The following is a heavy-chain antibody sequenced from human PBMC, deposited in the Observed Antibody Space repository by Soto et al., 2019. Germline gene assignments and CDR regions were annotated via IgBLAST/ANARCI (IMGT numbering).Heavy chain of an antibody. D-gene: IGHD3-22*01. CDR3: ARGDPHSYDSSGYFRY. Sequence: QVQLQESGPGLVKPSQTLSLTCTVSGGSISSGDYYWSWIRQPPGKGLEWIGYIYYSGSTYYNPSLKSRVTISVDTSTDQFSRRLSSVTAAHTAVYYSARGDPHSYDSSGYFRYWGQGTLVTVSS. J-gene: IGHJ4*02. CDR2: IYYSGST. V-gene: IGHV4-30-4*01. CDR1: GGSISSGDYY.